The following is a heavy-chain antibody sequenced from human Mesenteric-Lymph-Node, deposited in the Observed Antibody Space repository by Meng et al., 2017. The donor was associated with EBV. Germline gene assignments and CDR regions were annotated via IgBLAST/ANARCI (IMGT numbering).Heavy chain of an antibody. Sequence: VQLQQWGAGLLKPSETLSLTCAVYGGSFSGYYWSWIRQPPGKGLEWVGEINYFGSTNYNPSLESRVTISVDTSKNQFSLKLSSVTAADTAVYYCARGGYYYDSSGQLDYWGQGTLVTVSS. CDR2: INYFGST. CDR1: GGSFSGYY. V-gene: IGHV4-34*01. CDR3: ARGGYYYDSSGQLDY. D-gene: IGHD3-22*01. J-gene: IGHJ4*02.